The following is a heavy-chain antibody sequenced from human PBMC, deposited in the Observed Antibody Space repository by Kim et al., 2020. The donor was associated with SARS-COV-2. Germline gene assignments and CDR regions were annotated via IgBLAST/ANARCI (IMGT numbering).Heavy chain of an antibody. CDR1: GGSISSSSYY. CDR2: IYYSGST. Sequence: SETLSLTCTVSGGSISSSSYYWGWIRQPPGKGLEWIGSIYYSGSTYYNPSLKSRVTIFVDTSKNQLSLKLSSVTAADTAVYYCARTGGYSYGLYYYGMDVWGQGTTVTVSS. V-gene: IGHV4-39*01. J-gene: IGHJ6*02. CDR3: ARTGGYSYGLYYYGMDV. D-gene: IGHD5-18*01.